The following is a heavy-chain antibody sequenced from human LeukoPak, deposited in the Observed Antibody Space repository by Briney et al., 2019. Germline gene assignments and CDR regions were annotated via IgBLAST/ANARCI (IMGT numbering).Heavy chain of an antibody. CDR3: ARGLKDDFWSGYFRFDY. V-gene: IGHV4-59*01. J-gene: IGHJ4*02. D-gene: IGHD3-3*01. CDR1: GGSINPYY. CDR2: MHHSGTT. Sequence: SETLSLTCTVSGGSINPYYWTWIRQPPGKGLEWIGYMHHSGTTNHNPSLKRRVTISVDTSKNQFSLSLTSVTAADTAIYYCARGLKDDFWSGYFRFDYWGQGTLVTVSS.